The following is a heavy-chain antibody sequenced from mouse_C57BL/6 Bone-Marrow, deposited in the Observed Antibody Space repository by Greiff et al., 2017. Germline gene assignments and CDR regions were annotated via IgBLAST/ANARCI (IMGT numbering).Heavy chain of an antibody. CDR3: APVTTVEGNWYFDV. D-gene: IGHD1-1*01. Sequence: VQLQQPGAELVKPGASVKLSCKASGYTFTSYWMHWVKQRPGQGLEWIGMIHPYSGSTNYNEKFKSKATLTVDKSSSTAYMPLSSLTSEDSEVYCCAPVTTVEGNWYFDVWGTGTTVTVSS. V-gene: IGHV1-64*01. CDR1: GYTFTSYW. J-gene: IGHJ1*03. CDR2: IHPYSGST.